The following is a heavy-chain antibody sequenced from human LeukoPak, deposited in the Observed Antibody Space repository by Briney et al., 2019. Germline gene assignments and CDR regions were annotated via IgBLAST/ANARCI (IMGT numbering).Heavy chain of an antibody. CDR1: GYIFSNFY. CDR3: ARDYWGTPDF. J-gene: IGHJ4*02. Sequence: GASVQVSCKASGYIFSNFYMHWVRPAPGQGLEWMGWINPDSGDTNYAHRFQGRVTMTRDTSISTAYMDLSRLKSDDTAVYYCARDYWGTPDFWGQGTLVTVSS. V-gene: IGHV1-2*02. D-gene: IGHD3-16*01. CDR2: INPDSGDT.